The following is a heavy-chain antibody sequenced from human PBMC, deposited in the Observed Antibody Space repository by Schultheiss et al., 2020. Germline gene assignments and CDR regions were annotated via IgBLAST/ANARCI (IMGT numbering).Heavy chain of an antibody. CDR2: IYYSGST. Sequence: SETLSLTCTVSGGSVSSGSYYWSWIRQPPGKGLEWIGYIYYSGSTNYNPSLKSRVTISVDTSKNQFSLKLSSVTAADTAVYYCARGFRRVTIVVVPAVYYFDYWGQGTLVNVSS. CDR1: GGSVSSGSYY. J-gene: IGHJ4*02. CDR3: ARGFRRVTIVVVPAVYYFDY. D-gene: IGHD2-2*01. V-gene: IGHV4-61*01.